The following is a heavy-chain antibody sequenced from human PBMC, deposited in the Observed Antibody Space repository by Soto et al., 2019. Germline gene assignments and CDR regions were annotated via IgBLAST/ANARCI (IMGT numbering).Heavy chain of an antibody. J-gene: IGHJ6*03. Sequence: SETLSLTRTVSGGSIRSFYWGLIRQPPREGLEGVGDIYYSGSTNYNPSLKSRVTISVDTSKNQFSLKLSSVTAAGTAVYYCARGRPQKGGYCSSTSCYSYYYYYMDVWAKGTTVPVSS. V-gene: IGHV4-59*01. CDR2: IYYSGST. CDR3: ARGRPQKGGYCSSTSCYSYYYYYMDV. CDR1: GGSIRSFY. D-gene: IGHD2-2*01.